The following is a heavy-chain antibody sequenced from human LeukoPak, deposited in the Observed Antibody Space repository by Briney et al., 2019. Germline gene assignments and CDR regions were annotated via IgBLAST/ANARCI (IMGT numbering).Heavy chain of an antibody. CDR3: AKDHYDYVWGSYLTNWFDP. V-gene: IGHV3-53*01. J-gene: IGHJ5*02. Sequence: GGSLRLSCAASGFTVSSNYMSWVRQAPGKGLGWFSFIYSGGSTYYADSVKGRFTISRDNSKNTLYLQMNSLRAEDTAVYYCAKDHYDYVWGSYLTNWFDPWGQGTLVTVSS. CDR2: IYSGGST. CDR1: GFTVSSNY. D-gene: IGHD3-16*02.